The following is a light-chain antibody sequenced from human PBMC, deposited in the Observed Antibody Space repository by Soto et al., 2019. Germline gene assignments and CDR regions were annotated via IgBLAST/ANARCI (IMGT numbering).Light chain of an antibody. J-gene: IGKJ4*01. Sequence: EIVVIQSPATLSLSPGEIATLSCRASQSVGSYLAWYQHKPGQAPRLLISDASNRATGIPARFSGSGSETDFTTTIRSLEPEDYAVYYCQQRSNWPSLTFGGGTKVAIK. CDR1: QSVGSY. CDR3: QQRSNWPSLT. V-gene: IGKV3-11*01. CDR2: DAS.